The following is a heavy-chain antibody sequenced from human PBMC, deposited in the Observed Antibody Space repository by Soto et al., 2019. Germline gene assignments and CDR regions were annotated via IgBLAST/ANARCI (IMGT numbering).Heavy chain of an antibody. V-gene: IGHV5-51*01. CDR1: GYSFTSYW. D-gene: IGHD3-10*01. CDR2: IYPGDPDT. Sequence: GESLKISCKGSGYSFTSYWIGWVRQMPGKGLEWMGIIYPGDPDTRYSPSFQGQVTISADKSISTAYLQWSSLKASDTAMYYCARLLWSNHGVVQYGMDVWGQGTTVTVSS. J-gene: IGHJ6*02. CDR3: ARLLWSNHGVVQYGMDV.